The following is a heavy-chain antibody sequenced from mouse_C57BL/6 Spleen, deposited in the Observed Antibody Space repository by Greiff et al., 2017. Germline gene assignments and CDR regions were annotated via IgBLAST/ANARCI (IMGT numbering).Heavy chain of an antibody. D-gene: IGHD1-1*01. CDR3: ARYYYGSSPLYYFDY. J-gene: IGHJ2*01. Sequence: QVQLQQPGAELVMPGASVKLSCKASGYTFTSYWMHWVKQRPGQGLEWIGEIDPSDSYTNYNQKFKGTSTLTVDKSSSTAYMQLSSLTSEDSAVYYCARYYYGSSPLYYFDYWGQGTTLTVSS. CDR1: GYTFTSYW. CDR2: IDPSDSYT. V-gene: IGHV1-69*01.